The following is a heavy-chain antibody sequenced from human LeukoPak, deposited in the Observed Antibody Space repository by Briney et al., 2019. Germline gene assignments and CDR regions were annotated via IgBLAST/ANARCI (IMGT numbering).Heavy chain of an antibody. V-gene: IGHV1-8*03. J-gene: IGHJ4*02. CDR1: GYTFTSYD. D-gene: IGHD3-3*01. CDR2: MNPNSGNT. Sequence: ASVKVSCKASGYTFTSYDINWVRQAAGQGLEWMGWMNPNSGNTGYAQKVQGRVTITRNTSISTAYMELGSLRSEDPAVYYCARGEDEVLRFLEWLLYYWGQGTLVTVSS. CDR3: ARGEDEVLRFLEWLLYY.